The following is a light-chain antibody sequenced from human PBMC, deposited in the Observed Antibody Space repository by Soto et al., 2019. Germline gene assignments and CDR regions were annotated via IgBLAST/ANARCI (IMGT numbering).Light chain of an antibody. J-gene: IGLJ2*01. Sequence: QSALTQPASVSGSPGQSITISCTGTSSDIGAYNFVSWYQQHPGKAPKLMLYDVNIRPSGVSNRFSGSKSGNTASLTISVLQAEDEADYYCTSWTTSTTMIFGGGTKVTV. CDR2: DVN. CDR3: TSWTTSTTMI. V-gene: IGLV2-14*03. CDR1: SSDIGAYNF.